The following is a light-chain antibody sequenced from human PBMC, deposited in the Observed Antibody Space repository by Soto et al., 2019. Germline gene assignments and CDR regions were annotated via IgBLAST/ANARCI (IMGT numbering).Light chain of an antibody. CDR1: SSDVGYYDF. J-gene: IGLJ2*01. V-gene: IGLV2-14*03. CDR3: SSYTTSRSVV. Sequence: QSVLTQPASVSGSPGQSIAISCTGTSSDVGYYDFVSWYQQHPGKAPKVMIYDVNNRPSGVSNRFFGSKSGNTAFLTISGLQAEDEADYYCSSYTTSRSVVFGGGTQLTVL. CDR2: DVN.